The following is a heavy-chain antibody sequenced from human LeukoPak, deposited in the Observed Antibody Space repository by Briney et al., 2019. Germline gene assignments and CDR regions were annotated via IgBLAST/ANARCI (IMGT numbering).Heavy chain of an antibody. CDR3: ARDIAVTGTGHYYGMDV. Sequence: ASVKVSCKASGYTFTSYYMQWVRQAPGQGLEWMGIINLNSGSTNYAQKFQGRVTMTRDMSTSTVYMELSSLRSEDTALYYCARDIAVTGTGHYYGMDVWGQGTTVTVSS. CDR2: INLNSGST. J-gene: IGHJ6*02. V-gene: IGHV1-46*01. D-gene: IGHD6-19*01. CDR1: GYTFTSYY.